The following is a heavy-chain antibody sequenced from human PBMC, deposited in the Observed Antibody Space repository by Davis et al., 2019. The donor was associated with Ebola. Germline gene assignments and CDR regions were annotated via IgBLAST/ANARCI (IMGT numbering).Heavy chain of an antibody. CDR2: IHPGDSET. CDR3: ARLNPPTLPFDY. CDR1: LYSSSDFW. Sequence: SPHIPVACPLYSSSDFWIGWVRQMPGKGLEWMGIIHPGDSETRYSPSLQGQVTISVDRSNTAYLQWSSLKASDSGIYYCARLNPPTLPFDYWGQGTQVTVSS. J-gene: IGHJ4*02. D-gene: IGHD5/OR15-5a*01. V-gene: IGHV5-51*01.